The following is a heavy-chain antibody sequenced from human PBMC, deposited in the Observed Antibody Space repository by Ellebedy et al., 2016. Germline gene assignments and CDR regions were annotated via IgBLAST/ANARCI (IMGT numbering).Heavy chain of an antibody. V-gene: IGHV3-30*18. CDR1: GFTFSSYG. J-gene: IGHJ4*02. Sequence: GGSLRLXXSASGFTFSSYGMHWVRQAPGKGLEWVAVISYDGSNKYYADSVKGRFTISRDNSKNTLYLQMNSLRAEDTAVYYCAKEGGGSYSHYFDYWGQGTLVTVSS. CDR2: ISYDGSNK. CDR3: AKEGGGSYSHYFDY. D-gene: IGHD1-26*01.